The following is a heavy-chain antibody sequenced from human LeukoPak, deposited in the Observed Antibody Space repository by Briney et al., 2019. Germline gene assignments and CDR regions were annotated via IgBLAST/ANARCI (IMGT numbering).Heavy chain of an antibody. Sequence: GESLKISCKGSGYSFTSYWIGWVRQMPGKGLEWMGIIYPGDSDTRYIPSFQGQVTISADKSISTAYLQWSSLKASDTAMYYCARRGYCSSTSCYHIDYWGQGTLVTVSS. CDR3: ARRGYCSSTSCYHIDY. CDR2: IYPGDSDT. CDR1: GYSFTSYW. V-gene: IGHV5-51*01. D-gene: IGHD2-2*01. J-gene: IGHJ4*02.